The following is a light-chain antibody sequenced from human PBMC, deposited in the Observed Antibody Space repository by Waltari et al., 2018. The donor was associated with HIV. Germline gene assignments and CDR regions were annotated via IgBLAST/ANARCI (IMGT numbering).Light chain of an antibody. J-gene: IGKJ3*01. V-gene: IGKV1-9*01. Sequence: DILLTQSPPFLSASVGDRVTISCRASQRIRNYLAWFQQKPGRPPKLLIFAASTLQSGVPSRFSGSGSGTQFTLTISSLQPEDFATYYCQQHDTYPLTFGPGTTVDVK. CDR3: QQHDTYPLT. CDR2: AAS. CDR1: QRIRNY.